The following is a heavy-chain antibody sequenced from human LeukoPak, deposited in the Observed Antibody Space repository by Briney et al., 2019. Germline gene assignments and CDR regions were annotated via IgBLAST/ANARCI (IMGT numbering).Heavy chain of an antibody. J-gene: IGHJ4*02. V-gene: IGHV3-30*11. CDR1: LVTFTTYS. D-gene: IGHD6-13*01. Sequence: VGSLRLSCAPSLVTFTTYSMHSVRHAPGKGLECVSLISYHGSNKYYADSVKGRFTISRDNSKNTLYLQMNSLRAEETVVYSCARELIAARTYYFDFWGKGTVVTVS. CDR2: ISYHGSNK. CDR3: ARELIAARTYYFDF.